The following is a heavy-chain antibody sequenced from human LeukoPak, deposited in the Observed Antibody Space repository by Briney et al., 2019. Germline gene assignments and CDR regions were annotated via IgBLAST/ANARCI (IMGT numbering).Heavy chain of an antibody. J-gene: IGHJ4*02. Sequence: AETLSLTCTVSGGSIREYYWSWIRQPAGKGLEWIGYTYSSGSTTYNPSLQSRVTISVDTSKNQFYLRLSSVTAADTAVYYCARQDTTGWPYFECWGQGTLVTVSS. CDR2: TYSSGST. V-gene: IGHV4-59*08. CDR3: ARQDTTGWPYFEC. CDR1: GGSIREYY. D-gene: IGHD6-19*01.